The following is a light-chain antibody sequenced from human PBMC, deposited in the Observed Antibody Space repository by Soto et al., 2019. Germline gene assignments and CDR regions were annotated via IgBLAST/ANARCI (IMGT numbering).Light chain of an antibody. CDR3: QQYNTYPWT. V-gene: IGKV1-5*01. CDR2: DAS. J-gene: IGKJ1*01. CDR1: QSISSW. Sequence: DIQVTQSPSTLSASVGDRVTFTCRASQSISSWLAWYQQKPGRAPKLLIYDASTLESGVPSRFSGSGSETEFTLTISRLQPDDFATYYCQQYNTYPWTFGQGTKVEIK.